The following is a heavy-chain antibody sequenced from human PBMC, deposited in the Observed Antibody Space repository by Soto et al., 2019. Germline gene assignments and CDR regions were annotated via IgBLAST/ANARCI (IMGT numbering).Heavy chain of an antibody. Sequence: QVQLQESGPGLVKPSETLSLTCTVSGGSIPNYYCSWFRQPPGKGLEWIGYIRYDGYSVYNLSLKRRVTMTKDTSKSQVTLMLGSVNVTDTAIYYCARNGCGSRHGLVDVWGQGTTVIVS. CDR2: IRYDGYS. D-gene: IGHD1-26*01. V-gene: IGHV4-59*08. J-gene: IGHJ6*02. CDR1: GGSIPNYY. CDR3: ARNGCGSRHGLVDV.